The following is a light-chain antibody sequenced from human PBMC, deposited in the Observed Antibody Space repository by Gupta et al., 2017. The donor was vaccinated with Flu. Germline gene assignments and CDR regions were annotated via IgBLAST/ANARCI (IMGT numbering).Light chain of an antibody. CDR3: SAYTISNTWV. Sequence: SALTQPASVSGSPGPSVTISFTGTSSDVGGYNYVYWYQQYPGKAPKLIIYDVTNRPTGVSNLFSGSTAGNTASLTISVPQAEDEADYFCSAYTISNTWVFGGGTKLTVL. CDR2: DVT. CDR1: SSDVGGYNY. J-gene: IGLJ3*02. V-gene: IGLV2-14*01.